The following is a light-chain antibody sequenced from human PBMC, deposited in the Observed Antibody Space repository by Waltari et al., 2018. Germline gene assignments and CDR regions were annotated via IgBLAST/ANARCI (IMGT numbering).Light chain of an antibody. V-gene: IGLV6-57*01. Sequence: NFVLTQPHSVSESPGKTVTISCTRHSGSLASYSVHGYQQRPGSSPSTVIYDNVERPSGVPDRFSGSIDSFSNSASLTISGLKTEDEADYYCQSYDDNNHWLFGGGTKLTVL. J-gene: IGLJ3*02. CDR1: SGSLASYS. CDR3: QSYDDNNHWL. CDR2: DNV.